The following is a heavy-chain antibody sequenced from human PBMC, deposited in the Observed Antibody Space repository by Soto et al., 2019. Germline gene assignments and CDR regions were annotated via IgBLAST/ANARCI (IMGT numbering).Heavy chain of an antibody. CDR1: GFTFSSYG. Sequence: GGSLRLSCAASGFTFSSYGMHWVRQAPGKGLEWVAVISYDGSNKYYADSVKGRFTISRDNSKNTLYLQMNSLRAEDTAVYYCAKDTGIAVAGSKDYWGQGTLVTVSS. V-gene: IGHV3-30*18. D-gene: IGHD6-19*01. CDR3: AKDTGIAVAGSKDY. CDR2: ISYDGSNK. J-gene: IGHJ4*02.